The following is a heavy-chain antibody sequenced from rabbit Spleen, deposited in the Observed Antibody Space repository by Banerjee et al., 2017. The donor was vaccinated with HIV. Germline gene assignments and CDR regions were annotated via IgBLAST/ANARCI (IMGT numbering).Heavy chain of an antibody. CDR3: ARDTGSSFSTYGMDL. CDR1: GFSFNSGYD. CDR2: LNCGGSGTT. Sequence: QSLEESGGGLVKPGASLTLTCKASGFSFNSGYDMCWVRQAPGKGLEWIECLNCGGSGTTHYATWAKGRFTVSKTSSTTVTLQMPSLTAADTTTYFCARDTGSSFSTYGMDLWGPGTLVTVS. D-gene: IGHD8-1*01. V-gene: IGHV1S40*01. J-gene: IGHJ6*01.